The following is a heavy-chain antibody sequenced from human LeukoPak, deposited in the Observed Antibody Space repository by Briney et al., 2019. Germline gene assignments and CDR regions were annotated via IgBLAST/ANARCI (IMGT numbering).Heavy chain of an antibody. Sequence: PSETLSLTCTVSNDSISSGDYYWNWIRQPPGKGLEWIGYIFHRGGTSYNPSLKSRILFSVDTSQNQISLKLNSVTAADTAVYYCVREILYCSGGSCYRGPFDDWGQGTLVTVSA. D-gene: IGHD2-15*01. V-gene: IGHV4-30-4*01. CDR3: VREILYCSGGSCYRGPFDD. CDR2: IFHRGGT. CDR1: NDSISSGDYY. J-gene: IGHJ4*02.